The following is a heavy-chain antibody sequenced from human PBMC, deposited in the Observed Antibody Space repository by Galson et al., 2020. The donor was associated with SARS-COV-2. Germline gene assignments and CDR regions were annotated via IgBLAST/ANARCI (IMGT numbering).Heavy chain of an antibody. D-gene: IGHD3-3*01. Sequence: GGSLRLSCAASGFLFDDYTMHWVRQAPGKGLEWVSLISWNSGVTYYADSVKGRFTISRDNSKNSLYLQMNSLETEDTALYYCAKASQAYSDFWGGPPAGWGQGTTVIVSS. V-gene: IGHV3-43*01. CDR3: AKASQAYSDFWGGPPAG. CDR2: ISWNSGVT. CDR1: GFLFDDYT. J-gene: IGHJ6*02.